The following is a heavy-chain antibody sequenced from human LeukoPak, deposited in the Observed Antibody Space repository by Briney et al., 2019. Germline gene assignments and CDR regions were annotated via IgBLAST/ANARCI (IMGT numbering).Heavy chain of an antibody. CDR2: ISSSSSYI. Sequence: GGSLRLSCAASGFTFSSYSMNWVRQAPGKGLEWVSSISSSSSYIYYADSVKGRFTTSRDNAKNSLYLQMNSLRAEDTAVYYCARDRGIVVVPAAINWFDPWGQGTLVTVSS. D-gene: IGHD2-2*01. CDR1: GFTFSSYS. V-gene: IGHV3-21*01. J-gene: IGHJ5*02. CDR3: ARDRGIVVVPAAINWFDP.